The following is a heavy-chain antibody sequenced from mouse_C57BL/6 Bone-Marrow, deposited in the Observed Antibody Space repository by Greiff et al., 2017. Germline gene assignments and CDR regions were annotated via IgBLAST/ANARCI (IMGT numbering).Heavy chain of an antibody. CDR2: INPNYGTT. D-gene: IGHD2-10*01. J-gene: IGHJ4*01. Sequence: VQLKESGPELVKPGASVKISCKASGYSFTDYNMNWVKQSNGKSLEWIGVINPNYGTTSYNQKFKGKATLTVDQSSSTAYMQLNSLTSEDSAVYYCARGSYYGNYCCAMDYWGQGTSVTVSS. CDR1: GYSFTDYN. V-gene: IGHV1-39*01. CDR3: ARGSYYGNYCCAMDY.